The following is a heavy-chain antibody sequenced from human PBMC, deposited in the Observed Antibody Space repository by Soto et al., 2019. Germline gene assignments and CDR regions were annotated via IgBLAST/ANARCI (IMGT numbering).Heavy chain of an antibody. D-gene: IGHD6-6*01. CDR3: ARFEYRSTDPLGYAFDI. V-gene: IGHV1-18*01. Sequence: QVQLVQSGAEVKKTGASVKVSCKASGYSFRSHGISWMRQAPGQGLEWMGWISAYNGNTNYAQKLQGRVTMTTDTFTNTAYMELRSLRSDDTAMYYCARFEYRSTDPLGYAFDIWGQGTMVTVSS. CDR1: GYSFRSHG. J-gene: IGHJ3*02. CDR2: ISAYNGNT.